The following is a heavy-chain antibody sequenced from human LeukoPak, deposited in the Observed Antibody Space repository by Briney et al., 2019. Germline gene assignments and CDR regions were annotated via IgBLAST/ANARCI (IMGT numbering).Heavy chain of an antibody. CDR2: ISAYNGNT. V-gene: IGHV1-18*01. CDR3: ARNVSTRDQGWFDP. D-gene: IGHD2-2*01. Sequence: VSVKVSCKASGYTFSSYGISWVRQAPGQGLEWMGWISAYNGNTNYAQKLQGRVTMTTDTSTSTAYMELRSLRSDDTAVYYCARNVSTRDQGWFDPWGQGSLVTVSS. CDR1: GYTFSSYG. J-gene: IGHJ5*02.